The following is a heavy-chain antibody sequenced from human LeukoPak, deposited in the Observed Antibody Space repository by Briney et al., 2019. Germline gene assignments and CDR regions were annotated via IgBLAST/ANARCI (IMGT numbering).Heavy chain of an antibody. CDR1: GFTFSSYA. Sequence: GGSLRLSCAASGFTFSSYAMHWVRQAPGKGLEWVAVISYDGSNKYYADSVKGRFTISRDYSKNTLYLQMNSLRAEDTAVYYCARALPNYDFWSGYRTGGFDYWGQGTLVTVSS. CDR2: ISYDGSNK. J-gene: IGHJ4*02. CDR3: ARALPNYDFWSGYRTGGFDY. D-gene: IGHD3-3*01. V-gene: IGHV3-30*04.